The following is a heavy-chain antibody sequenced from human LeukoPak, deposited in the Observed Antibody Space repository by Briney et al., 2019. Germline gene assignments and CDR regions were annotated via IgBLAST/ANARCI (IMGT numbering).Heavy chain of an antibody. V-gene: IGHV5-51*01. D-gene: IGHD6-19*01. J-gene: IGHJ4*02. CDR2: IFPDDSDT. Sequence: GEALKISCKASGYTFISYWIAWVRQMLGKGPEWMGVIFPDDSDTRYSPSFQGQVTISADKSISTAYLQWSSLKASDTAMYYCAKYSSGPFDYWGQGTLVTVSS. CDR1: GYTFISYW. CDR3: AKYSSGPFDY.